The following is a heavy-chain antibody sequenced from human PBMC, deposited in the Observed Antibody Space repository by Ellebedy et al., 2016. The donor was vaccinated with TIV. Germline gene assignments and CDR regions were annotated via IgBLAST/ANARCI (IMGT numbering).Heavy chain of an antibody. CDR2: ISAYNGNT. V-gene: IGHV1-18*01. D-gene: IGHD3-22*01. CDR1: GATFSGSA. J-gene: IGHJ4*02. Sequence: ASVKVSCKASGATFSGSAITWVRQAPGQGLEWMGWISAYNGNTQYAQNLQGRVTMTTDTPTNTAYMELRSLRSDDTAVYYCARVGPFYDDTSGYMHYWGQGTLVTVSS. CDR3: ARVGPFYDDTSGYMHY.